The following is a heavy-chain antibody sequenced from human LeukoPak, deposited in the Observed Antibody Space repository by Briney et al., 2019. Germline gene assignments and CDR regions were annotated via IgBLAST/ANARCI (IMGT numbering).Heavy chain of an antibody. Sequence: PGGSLRLSCAASGFTFSSYWMSWVRQAPRKGLEWVANIKQDGSEKYYVDSVKGRFTISRDNAKNSLYLQMNSLRVEDTAVYYCARDRRGGDLDYWGQGTLVTVSS. V-gene: IGHV3-7*01. CDR2: IKQDGSEK. CDR1: GFTFSSYW. J-gene: IGHJ4*02. CDR3: ARDRRGGDLDY. D-gene: IGHD2-21*01.